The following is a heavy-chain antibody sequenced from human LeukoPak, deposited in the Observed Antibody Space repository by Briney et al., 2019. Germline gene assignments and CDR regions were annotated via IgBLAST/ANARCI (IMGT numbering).Heavy chain of an antibody. Sequence: GESLKISCKGSGYSFTTYWIGWVRHMPGKGLEWVGFINPTDSDATYSPSFQGQVIISADKSISTAYLQWSSLKASDTAMYYCARAWSLDYWGQGTLVTVSS. CDR2: INPTDSDA. J-gene: IGHJ4*02. CDR1: GYSFTTYW. V-gene: IGHV5-51*01. D-gene: IGHD2-15*01. CDR3: ARAWSLDY.